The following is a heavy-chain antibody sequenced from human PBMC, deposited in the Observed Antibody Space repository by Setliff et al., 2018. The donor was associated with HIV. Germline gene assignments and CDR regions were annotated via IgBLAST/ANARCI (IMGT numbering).Heavy chain of an antibody. Sequence: RPGGSLRLSCVASGFTFDDYGMIWVRQVPGKGLEWVSGINWNGDVTGYADFVKGRFSISRDNAKNSLYLQMNSLRAEDTALYYCAKDLLFGITVPGTPYFDSWGQGTLVTVSS. CDR2: INWNGDVT. CDR3: AKDLLFGITVPGTPYFDS. V-gene: IGHV3-20*04. D-gene: IGHD6-13*01. CDR1: GFTFDDYG. J-gene: IGHJ4*02.